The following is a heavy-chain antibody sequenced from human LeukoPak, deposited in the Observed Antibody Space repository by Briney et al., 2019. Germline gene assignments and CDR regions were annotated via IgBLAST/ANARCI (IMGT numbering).Heavy chain of an antibody. J-gene: IGHJ6*03. CDR1: GGSISSGSYY. Sequence: SETLSLTCTVSGGSISSGSYYWSWVRQPAGKGLEWIGRIYTSGSTNYNPSLKSRVTISVDTSKNQFSLKLSSVTAADTAVYYCARDVGLAAGRYYYYMDVWGKGTTVTVSS. D-gene: IGHD6-13*01. CDR2: IYTSGST. CDR3: ARDVGLAAGRYYYYMDV. V-gene: IGHV4-61*02.